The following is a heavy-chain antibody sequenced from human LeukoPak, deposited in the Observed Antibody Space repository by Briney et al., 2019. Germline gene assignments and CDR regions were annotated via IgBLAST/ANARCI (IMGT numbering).Heavy chain of an antibody. CDR2: IIPIFGTA. Sequence: ASVKVSCKASGGTFSSYAISWVRQAPGQGLEWMGGIIPIFGTANHAQKFQGRVTITADESTSTAYMELSSLRSEDTAVYYCASRYNWNYGPGYFDYWGQGTLVTVSS. V-gene: IGHV1-69*01. J-gene: IGHJ4*02. CDR1: GGTFSSYA. CDR3: ASRYNWNYGPGYFDY. D-gene: IGHD1-7*01.